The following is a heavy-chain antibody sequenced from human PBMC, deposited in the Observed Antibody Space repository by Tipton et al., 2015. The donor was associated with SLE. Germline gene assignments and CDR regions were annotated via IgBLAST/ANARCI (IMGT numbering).Heavy chain of an antibody. D-gene: IGHD1-26*01. CDR3: AGGRGSYFDY. Sequence: TLSLTCTVSGYSISSGYYWSWIRQPPGKGLEWIGEINHSGSTNYNPSLKSRVTISVDTSKNQFSLKLSSVTAADTAVYYCAGGRGSYFDYWGQGTLVTVSS. CDR1: GYSISSGYY. CDR2: INHSGST. J-gene: IGHJ4*02. V-gene: IGHV4-38-2*02.